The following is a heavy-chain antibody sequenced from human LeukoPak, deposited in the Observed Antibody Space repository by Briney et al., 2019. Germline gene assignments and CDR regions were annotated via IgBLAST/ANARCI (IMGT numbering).Heavy chain of an antibody. Sequence: ASVKVSCKASGYTFTSYGISWVRQAPGQGLEWMGWISAYNGNTNYAQKLQGRVTMTTDTSTSTAYMELRSLRSDDTAVYYCARDDIVVVVAAPHFDYWGQRTLVTVSS. CDR1: GYTFTSYG. CDR3: ARDDIVVVVAAPHFDY. V-gene: IGHV1-18*01. CDR2: ISAYNGNT. D-gene: IGHD2-15*01. J-gene: IGHJ4*02.